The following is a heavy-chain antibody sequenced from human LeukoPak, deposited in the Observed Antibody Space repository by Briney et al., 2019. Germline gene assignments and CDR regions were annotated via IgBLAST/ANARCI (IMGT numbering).Heavy chain of an antibody. D-gene: IGHD5-24*01. V-gene: IGHV4-59*05. CDR3: ARAQDGYNYNY. CDR2: IYYSGST. CDR1: GGSISSYY. J-gene: IGHJ4*02. Sequence: SETLSLTCTVSGGSISSYYWSWIRQPPGKGLEWIGSIYYSGSTYYNPSLKSRVTISVDTSKNQFSLKLSSVTAADTAVYYCARAQDGYNYNYWGQGTLVTVSS.